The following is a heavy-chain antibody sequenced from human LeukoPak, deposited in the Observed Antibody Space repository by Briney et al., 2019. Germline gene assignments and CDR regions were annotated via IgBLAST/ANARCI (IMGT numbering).Heavy chain of an antibody. J-gene: IGHJ4*02. CDR1: GGSISSSSYY. Sequence: SETLSLTCTVSGGSISSSSYYWGWIRQPPGKGLEWIGSIYYSGSTYYNPSLKSRVTISVDTSKNQFSLKLSSVTAADTAVYYCARSEFLEWSMTPGFDYWGQGTLVTVSS. CDR3: ARSEFLEWSMTPGFDY. CDR2: IYYSGST. D-gene: IGHD3-3*01. V-gene: IGHV4-39*07.